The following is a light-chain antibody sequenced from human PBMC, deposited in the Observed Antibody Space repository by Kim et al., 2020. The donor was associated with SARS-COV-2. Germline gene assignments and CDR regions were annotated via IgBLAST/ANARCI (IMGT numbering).Light chain of an antibody. J-gene: IGLJ1*01. CDR3: SSYTGSSTLV. CDR1: SSDVGGYNF. CDR2: DVS. Sequence: GQSITNSCTGTSSDVGGYNFVSWYQHHPGKAPKLMIYDVSNRPSGISNRFSGSKSGNTASLTISGLQAEDEADYYCSSYTGSSTLVFGTGTKVTVL. V-gene: IGLV2-14*03.